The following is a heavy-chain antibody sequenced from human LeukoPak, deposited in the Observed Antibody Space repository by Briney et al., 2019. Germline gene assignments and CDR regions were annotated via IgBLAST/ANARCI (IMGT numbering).Heavy chain of an antibody. Sequence: PGGSLRLSCAASGFTFSSYGMHWVRQAPGKGLEWVAVISYDGSNKYYADSVKGRFTIFRDNSKTTLYLQMNSLRAEDTAVYYCAKDHYYDSSGYSFFDYWGQGTLVTASS. J-gene: IGHJ4*02. CDR3: AKDHYYDSSGYSFFDY. D-gene: IGHD3-22*01. CDR1: GFTFSSYG. CDR2: ISYDGSNK. V-gene: IGHV3-30*18.